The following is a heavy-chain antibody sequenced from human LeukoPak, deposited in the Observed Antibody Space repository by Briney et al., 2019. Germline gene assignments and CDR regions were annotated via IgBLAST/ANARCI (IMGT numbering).Heavy chain of an antibody. V-gene: IGHV4-4*07. CDR1: GGSISSYY. J-gene: IGHJ5*02. Sequence: SETLPLTCTVSGGSISSYYWSWIRQPAGKGLEWIGRIYTSGSTNYNPSLKSRVTMSVDTSKNQFSLKLSSVTAADTAVYYCARGPDTFDYDSSGYYSDWFDPWGQGTLVTVSS. D-gene: IGHD3-22*01. CDR2: IYTSGST. CDR3: ARGPDTFDYDSSGYYSDWFDP.